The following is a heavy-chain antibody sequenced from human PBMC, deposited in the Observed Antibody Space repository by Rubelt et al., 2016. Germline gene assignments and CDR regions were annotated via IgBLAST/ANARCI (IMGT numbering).Heavy chain of an antibody. CDR2: ISAYNGNT. CDR1: GYTFTSYG. D-gene: IGHD6-13*01. Sequence: QVQLVQSGAEVKKPGASVKVSCKASGYTFTSYGISWVRQAPGQGLEWMGWISAYNGNTNYAQKRQGRGTSTTARSTSTAYMGLRSLRSDDTAVYYCASMYSSSWYRGWFDPWGQGTLVTVSS. CDR3: ASMYSSSWYRGWFDP. J-gene: IGHJ5*02. V-gene: IGHV1-18*01.